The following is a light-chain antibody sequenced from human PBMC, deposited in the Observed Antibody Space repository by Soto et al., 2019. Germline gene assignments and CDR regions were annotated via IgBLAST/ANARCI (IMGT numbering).Light chain of an antibody. J-gene: IGLJ2*01. CDR2: FND. V-gene: IGLV1-44*01. CDR3: SAWDDRLNGPV. CDR1: SSNIGSTS. Sequence: QSVLTQPPSISGTPGQGVVISCSGGSSNIGSTSVNWYQQLPGTAPRLLIYFNDKRPSGVPDRFAGSKSGTSASLVISGLQSEDGADYCSAWDDRLNGPVLGGGTKLTV.